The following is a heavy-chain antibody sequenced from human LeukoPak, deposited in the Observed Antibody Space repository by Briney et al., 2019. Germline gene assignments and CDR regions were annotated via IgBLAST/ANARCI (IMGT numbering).Heavy chain of an antibody. CDR2: IYPGDSDT. CDR3: ARGPLGYCSSTSCYSFDY. J-gene: IGHJ4*02. Sequence: GESLKISRKGSGYSFTSYWIGWVRQMPGKGLEWMGIIYPGDSDTRYSPSFQGQVTISADKSISTAYLQWSSLKASDTAMYYCARGPLGYCSSTSCYSFDYWGQGTLVTVSS. CDR1: GYSFTSYW. V-gene: IGHV5-51*01. D-gene: IGHD2-2*02.